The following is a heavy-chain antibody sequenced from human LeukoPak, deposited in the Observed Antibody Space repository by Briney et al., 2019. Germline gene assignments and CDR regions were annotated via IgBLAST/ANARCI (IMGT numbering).Heavy chain of an antibody. D-gene: IGHD6-6*01. CDR1: GGSFSGFY. J-gene: IGHJ4*02. Sequence: SGTLSLTCAVSGGSFSGFYWSWIRQPPGGGLEWIADINHSGTTNYNPSLKSRVTISVDTSKNQFSLNLKSMTAADTAVYYCTRQYSSSYYSDYWGQGTLVTVSS. V-gene: IGHV4-34*01. CDR2: INHSGTT. CDR3: TRQYSSSYYSDY.